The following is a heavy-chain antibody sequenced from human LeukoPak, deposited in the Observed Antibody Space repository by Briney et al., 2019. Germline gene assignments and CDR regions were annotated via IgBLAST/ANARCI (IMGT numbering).Heavy chain of an antibody. Sequence: SVKVFCKASGGTFSSYAISWVRQAPGQGLEWMGGIIPIFGTANYAQKFQGRVTITTDESTSTAYMELSSLRSEDTAVYYCARDGRSGSYYDYWGQGTLVTVSS. J-gene: IGHJ4*02. CDR2: IIPIFGTA. D-gene: IGHD1-26*01. CDR1: GGTFSSYA. CDR3: ARDGRSGSYYDY. V-gene: IGHV1-69*05.